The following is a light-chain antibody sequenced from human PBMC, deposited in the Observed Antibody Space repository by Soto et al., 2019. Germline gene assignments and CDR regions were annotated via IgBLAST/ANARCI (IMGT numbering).Light chain of an antibody. CDR1: SSTIGSNY. V-gene: IGLV1-47*01. J-gene: IGLJ3*02. CDR3: AAWDDSLSGRWV. Sequence: QSVLTQPPSASGTPGQRVTISCSGSSSTIGSNYVYWYQQLPGTAPKLLIYRNNQRPSGVPDRFSGSKSGTSASLAISGLRSEDEADYYCAAWDDSLSGRWVFGGGTKLTVL. CDR2: RNN.